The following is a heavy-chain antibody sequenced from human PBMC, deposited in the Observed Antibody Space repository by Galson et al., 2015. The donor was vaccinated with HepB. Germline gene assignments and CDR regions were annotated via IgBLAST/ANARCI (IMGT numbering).Heavy chain of an antibody. D-gene: IGHD5-18*01. CDR3: AKDSYTAMVD. V-gene: IGHV3-30*18. Sequence: SLRLSCADSGFTFSSNAMSWVRQAPGKGLEWVAVISYDGSNKYYADSVKGRFTISRDNSKNTLYLQMNSLRAEDTAVYYCAKDSYTAMVDWGQGTLVTVSS. CDR2: ISYDGSNK. J-gene: IGHJ4*02. CDR1: GFTFSSNA.